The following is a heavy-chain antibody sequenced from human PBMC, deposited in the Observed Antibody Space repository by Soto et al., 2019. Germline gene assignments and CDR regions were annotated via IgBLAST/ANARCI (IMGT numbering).Heavy chain of an antibody. D-gene: IGHD3-22*01. V-gene: IGHV1-46*01. Sequence: ASVKVSCNASGCTFTSYYMHWVRQAPGQGLEWMGIINPSGGSTSYAQKFQDRVTMTRDTSTSTVYMEMSSLRSEDTAVYYCARSTDSIGYYSGWFDPWGQGTLVTVSS. CDR2: INPSGGST. J-gene: IGHJ5*02. CDR3: ARSTDSIGYYSGWFDP. CDR1: GCTFTSYY.